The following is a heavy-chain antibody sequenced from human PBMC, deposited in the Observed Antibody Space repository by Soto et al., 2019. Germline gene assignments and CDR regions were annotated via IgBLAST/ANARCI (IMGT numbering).Heavy chain of an antibody. Sequence: ASVKVSCKASCHTFASHGFSCVRQAPGQGLEGMGWISGFNGQTNDALKFQGRVTLTTDASTSTAYMELRSLRSDDTAVYFCARVDPRGVAVVRDYWGQGTLVTVSS. V-gene: IGHV1-18*01. CDR3: ARVDPRGVAVVRDY. D-gene: IGHD3-10*01. CDR2: ISGFNGQT. J-gene: IGHJ4*02. CDR1: CHTFASHG.